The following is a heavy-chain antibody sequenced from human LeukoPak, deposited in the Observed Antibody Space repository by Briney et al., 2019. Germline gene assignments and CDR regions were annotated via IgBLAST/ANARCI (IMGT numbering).Heavy chain of an antibody. CDR3: ARKRIGTSWFDP. D-gene: IGHD6-13*01. CDR2: INPNSGGT. CDR1: GYTFTGYY. Sequence: GASVKVSCKASGYTFTGYYMHWVRQAPGQGLEWMGWINPNSGGTNYAQKFQGRVTMTRDTSISTAYMELSSLRSEDTAVYYCARKRIGTSWFDPWGQGTLVTVSS. J-gene: IGHJ5*02. V-gene: IGHV1-2*02.